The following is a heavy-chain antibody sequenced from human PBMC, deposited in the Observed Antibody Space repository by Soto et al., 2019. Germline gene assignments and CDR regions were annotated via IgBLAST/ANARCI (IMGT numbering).Heavy chain of an antibody. CDR1: GASISSGGYY. J-gene: IGHJ4*02. Sequence: QVQLQESGPGLVKPSQTLSLTCTLSGASISSGGYYWTWIRHHPGKGLEWIGCIYYRGATYYNPSLKSRLSISVDTSHNQFSLNLNSVTAADTAVYYCARDMRGCSGGDCYFFDYWGQGALVTVSS. CDR2: IYYRGAT. CDR3: ARDMRGCSGGDCYFFDY. V-gene: IGHV4-31*03. D-gene: IGHD2-21*02.